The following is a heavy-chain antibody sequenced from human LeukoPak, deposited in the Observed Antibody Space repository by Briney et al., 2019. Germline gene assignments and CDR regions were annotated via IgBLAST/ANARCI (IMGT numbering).Heavy chain of an antibody. V-gene: IGHV4-61*02. CDR3: ARGPYSYDSSGAFDI. Sequence: TSQTLSLTCTVSGDSISSGDYYWSWIRQPAGKGLEWIGRISSSGSTSYNPSLKSRVTISVDTSKNQFSLKLSSVTAADTAVYFCARGPYSYDSSGAFDIWGQGTMVTVSS. J-gene: IGHJ3*02. CDR2: ISSSGST. D-gene: IGHD3-22*01. CDR1: GDSISSGDYY.